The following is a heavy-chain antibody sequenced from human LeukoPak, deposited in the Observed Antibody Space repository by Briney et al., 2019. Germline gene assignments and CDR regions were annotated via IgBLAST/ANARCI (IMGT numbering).Heavy chain of an antibody. CDR2: ISAYNGNT. CDR1: GYTFTNYG. Sequence: ASVKVSCKASGYTFTNYGISWVRQAPGQGLEWMGWISAYNGNTNYAQKLQGRVTMTTDTSTSTAYMELRSLRSDDTAVYYCARGESRLRYFAHAFDIWGQGTMVTVSS. D-gene: IGHD3-9*01. CDR3: ARGESRLRYFAHAFDI. V-gene: IGHV1-18*01. J-gene: IGHJ3*02.